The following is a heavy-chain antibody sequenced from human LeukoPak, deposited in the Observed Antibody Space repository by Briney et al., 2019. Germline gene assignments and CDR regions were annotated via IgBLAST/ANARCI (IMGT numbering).Heavy chain of an antibody. J-gene: IGHJ3*02. V-gene: IGHV1-24*01. CDR3: ATEVVVPAAIDDAFDI. CDR1: GYTLTELS. CDR2: FDPEDGET. Sequence: ASVKVSCKVSGYTLTELSMHWVRQAPGKGLEWMGGFDPEDGETIYAQKFQGRVTMTEDTSTDTAYMELSSLRSEDTAVYYCATEVVVPAAIDDAFDIWGQGTMVTVSS. D-gene: IGHD2-2*01.